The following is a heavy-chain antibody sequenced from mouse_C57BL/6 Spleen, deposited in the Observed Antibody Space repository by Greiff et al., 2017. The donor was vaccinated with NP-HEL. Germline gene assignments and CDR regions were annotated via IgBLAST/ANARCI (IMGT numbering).Heavy chain of an antibody. CDR3: AREGYYYGSSSFAY. CDR1: GYTFTSYW. V-gene: IGHV1-55*01. D-gene: IGHD1-1*01. CDR2: IYPGSGST. Sequence: VQLQQPGAELVKPGASVKMSCKASGYTFTSYWITWVKQRPGQGLEWIGDIYPGSGSTNYNEKFKSKATLTVDTSSSTAYMQLSSLTSEDSAVYYCAREGYYYGSSSFAYWGQGTLVTVSA. J-gene: IGHJ3*01.